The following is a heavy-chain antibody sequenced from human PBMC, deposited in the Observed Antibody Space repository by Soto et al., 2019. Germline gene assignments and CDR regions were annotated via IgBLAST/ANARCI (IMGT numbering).Heavy chain of an antibody. D-gene: IGHD6-19*01. CDR2: ISGSGGST. CDR3: AKVRGIAVAGTPWYFAL. Sequence: EVQLLESGGGLVQPGGSLRLSCAASGFTFSSYAMSWVRQAPGKGLEWVSAISGSGGSTYYADSVKGRFTISRDNSKNTLYLHMNRLRAEDTAVYYCAKVRGIAVAGTPWYFALWGRGTLVTVSS. CDR1: GFTFSSYA. J-gene: IGHJ2*01. V-gene: IGHV3-23*01.